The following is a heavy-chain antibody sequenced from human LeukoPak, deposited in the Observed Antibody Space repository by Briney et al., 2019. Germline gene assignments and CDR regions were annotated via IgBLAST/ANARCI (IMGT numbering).Heavy chain of an antibody. Sequence: SETLSLTCSVSGSSISSYFWSWIRQPPGKGLEWIAYIHYGGSTNYNPSLKSRLTISIDTSKNQFSLKPTSVTAADTAVFYCARHESYRVPLTGTYYSYPMDVWGQGTSVTVSS. J-gene: IGHJ6*02. CDR1: GSSISSYF. CDR2: IHYGGST. D-gene: IGHD3-22*01. V-gene: IGHV4-59*08. CDR3: ARHESYRVPLTGTYYSYPMDV.